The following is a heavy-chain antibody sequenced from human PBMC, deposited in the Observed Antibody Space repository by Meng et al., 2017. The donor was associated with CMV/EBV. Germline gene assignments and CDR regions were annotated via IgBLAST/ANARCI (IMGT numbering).Heavy chain of an antibody. D-gene: IGHD2-8*02. J-gene: IGHJ4*02. CDR3: ARGSGGIYTFGRTLDF. CDR2: TYSGGSS. Sequence: SETLSLTCTVSGASVSSRSYYWGWVRQSPGNGLEWIGTTYSGGSSYYNPSLRSRVSISLDMSKNKFSLKINSATAADTAVYYCARGSGGIYTFGRTLDFWGQGTLVTVSS. CDR1: GASVSSRSYY. V-gene: IGHV4-39*01.